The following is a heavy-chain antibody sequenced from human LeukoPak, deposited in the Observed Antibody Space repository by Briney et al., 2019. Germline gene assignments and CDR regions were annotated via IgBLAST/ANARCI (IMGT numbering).Heavy chain of an antibody. Sequence: ASVMVSCKASGYTFTGYYMHWVRQAPGQGLEWMGRINPNSGGTNYAQKFQGRVTMTRDTSISTAYMELSRLRSDDRAVYYCASLLSSGWSGDAFDIWGQGTMVTVSS. CDR1: GYTFTGYY. CDR2: INPNSGGT. CDR3: ASLLSSGWSGDAFDI. V-gene: IGHV1-2*06. D-gene: IGHD6-19*01. J-gene: IGHJ3*02.